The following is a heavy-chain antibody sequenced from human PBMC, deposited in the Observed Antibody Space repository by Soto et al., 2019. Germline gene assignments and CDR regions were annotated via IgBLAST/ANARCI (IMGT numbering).Heavy chain of an antibody. CDR3: ARPRGGNMAYMDV. CDR1: GGSISSSSYY. D-gene: IGHD3-16*01. CDR2: IYYSGST. V-gene: IGHV4-39*01. Sequence: SETLSLTCTVSGGSISSSSYYWGWIRQPPGKGLEWIGSIYYSGSTYYNPSLQSRVTISVDTSRNQFSLKLSSVTAADTAVYYCARPRGGNMAYMDVWGKGTTVTVSS. J-gene: IGHJ6*03.